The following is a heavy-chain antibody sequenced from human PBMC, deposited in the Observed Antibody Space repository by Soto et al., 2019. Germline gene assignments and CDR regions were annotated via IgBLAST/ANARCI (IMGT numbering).Heavy chain of an antibody. Sequence: EVQLVQSGAEVKKPGESLRISCKGSGYSFTSYWVTWVRQMPGKGLEWMGRIDPSDSYTNYNPPFQGHVTISVDKSISTAYLQWSSLKASDTAMYYCARLYGGNSGMDVWGQGTTVTVS. J-gene: IGHJ6*02. CDR2: IDPSDSYT. CDR1: GYSFTSYW. V-gene: IGHV5-10-1*01. CDR3: ARLYGGNSGMDV. D-gene: IGHD4-17*01.